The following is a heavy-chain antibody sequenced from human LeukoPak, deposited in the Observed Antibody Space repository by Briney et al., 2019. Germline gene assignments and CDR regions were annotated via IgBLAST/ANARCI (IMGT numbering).Heavy chain of an antibody. CDR3: ATGHCNTSSCYYYYMDV. J-gene: IGHJ6*03. V-gene: IGHV1-24*01. CDR1: GYTLRELS. D-gene: IGHD2/OR15-2a*01. Sequence: ASVKVSCKVSGYTLRELSMHWVRQAPAKGLQWMGVFDPEDGESIIAQKFQGRLTMTEDTSTDTAYMEPSSLTSEDTAMYYCATGHCNTSSCYYYYMDVWGKGTTVTVSS. CDR2: FDPEDGES.